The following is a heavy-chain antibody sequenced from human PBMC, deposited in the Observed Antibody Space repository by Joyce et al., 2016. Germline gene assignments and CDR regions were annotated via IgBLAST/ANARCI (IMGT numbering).Heavy chain of an antibody. V-gene: IGHV4-31*03. J-gene: IGHJ4*02. CDR1: GASVTIDDYC. CDR2: IHGSGSA. CDR3: ASFPRGISGSTFYFDH. D-gene: IGHD5-12*01. Sequence: QVQLQESGPGLVKPSQTLSLTCSVSGASVTIDDYCWIWMRQRPGEALAWLWSIHGSGSAYYPSSLESRCTIAVDTSKNHFSLKLTSVTAADTAVYYCASFPRGISGSTFYFDHWGQGILVTVSS.